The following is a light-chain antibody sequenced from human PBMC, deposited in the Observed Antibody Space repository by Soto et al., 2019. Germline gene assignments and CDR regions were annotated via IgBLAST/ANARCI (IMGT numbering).Light chain of an antibody. J-gene: IGKJ5*01. CDR2: GAS. CDR1: QSVGSNY. CDR3: HQYASSPLT. Sequence: LVLTQSPGTLSLSPGERATLSCRASQSVGSNYLAWYQQTPGQAPRLLIHGASTRATGIPDRFSGSGSGTDFTLTLSRLESEDSAVYYCHQYASSPLTFGQGTRLEIK. V-gene: IGKV3-20*01.